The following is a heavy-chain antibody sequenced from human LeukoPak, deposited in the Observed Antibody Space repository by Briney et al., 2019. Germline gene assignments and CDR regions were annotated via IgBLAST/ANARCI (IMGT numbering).Heavy chain of an antibody. CDR2: IIPIFGIA. V-gene: IGHV1-69*13. D-gene: IGHD3-22*01. CDR1: GGTFSSYA. CDR3: ARDRGEWYDSSGYYGD. Sequence: SVKVSCKASGGTFSSYAISWVRQAPGQGLEWMGRIIPIFGIANYAQKFQGRVTITADESTSTAYMELSSLRSEDTAVYYCARDRGEWYDSSGYYGDWGQGTLVTVSS. J-gene: IGHJ4*02.